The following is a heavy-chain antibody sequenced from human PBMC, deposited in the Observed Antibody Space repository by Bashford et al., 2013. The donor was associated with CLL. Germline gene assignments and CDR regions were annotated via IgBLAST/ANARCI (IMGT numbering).Heavy chain of an antibody. V-gene: IGHV4-34*01. D-gene: IGHD3-22*01. Sequence: SETPVPHLRCLWWVLQWLLLELDPPAPQGRGLEWIGENQSYGSTNYNPSLKSRVTISVDTSKNQFSLKLSSVTAADTAVYYCARGPMIVVVINPGEPYYYYYYGMDVWGQGTTVTVSS. J-gene: IGHJ6*02. CDR2: QSYGST. CDR1: WVLQWLL. CDR3: ARGPMIVVVINPGEPYYYYYYGMDV.